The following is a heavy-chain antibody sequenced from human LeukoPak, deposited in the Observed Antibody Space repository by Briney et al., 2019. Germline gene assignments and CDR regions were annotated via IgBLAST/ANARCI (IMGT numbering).Heavy chain of an antibody. D-gene: IGHD2-8*02. CDR1: GFTFSNHA. J-gene: IGHJ5*02. V-gene: IGHV3-23*01. CDR3: AKDVWWSVS. Sequence: GGSLRLSCVASGFTFSNHAMNWVRQAPGKGLEWVSAISANGVDTFYAPSVKGRFTISRDNSKNTLYLQINSLRAEDTAIYYCAKDVWWSVSWDQGTLVTVSS. CDR2: ISANGVDT.